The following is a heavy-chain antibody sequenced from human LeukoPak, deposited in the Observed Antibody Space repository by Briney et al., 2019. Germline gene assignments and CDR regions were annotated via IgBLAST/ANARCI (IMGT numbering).Heavy chain of an antibody. Sequence: ASVKVSCKASGYTFTGYYMHWVRQAPGQGLEWVGWINPNSGGTNYAQKFQGRVTMTRDTSISTAYMELSRLRSDDTAVYYCARGSGSYGLTDFDYWGQGTLVTVSS. J-gene: IGHJ4*02. CDR1: GYTFTGYY. D-gene: IGHD1-26*01. V-gene: IGHV1-2*02. CDR2: INPNSGGT. CDR3: ARGSGSYGLTDFDY.